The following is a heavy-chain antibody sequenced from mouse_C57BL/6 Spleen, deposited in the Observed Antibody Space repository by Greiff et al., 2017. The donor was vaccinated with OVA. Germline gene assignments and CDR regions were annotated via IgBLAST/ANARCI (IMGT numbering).Heavy chain of an antibody. CDR2: IDPSDSET. Sequence: VQLQQPGAELVRPGSSVKLSCKASGYTFTSYWMHWVKQRPIQGLEWIGNIDPSDSETHYNQKFKDKATLTVDKSSSTAYMQLSSLTSEDSAVYYCARGSYYTHFDYWGQGTTLTVSS. D-gene: IGHD2-12*01. CDR3: ARGSYYTHFDY. CDR1: GYTFTSYW. J-gene: IGHJ2*01. V-gene: IGHV1-52*01.